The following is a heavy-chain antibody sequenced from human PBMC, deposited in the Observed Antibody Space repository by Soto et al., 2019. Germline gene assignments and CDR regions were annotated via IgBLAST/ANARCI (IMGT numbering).Heavy chain of an antibody. D-gene: IGHD2-2*01. J-gene: IGHJ4*02. Sequence: GGSLRLSCAASGFTFSSYAMHWVRQAPGKGLEWVAVISYDGSNKYYADSVKGRFTISRDNSKNTLYLQMNSLRAEGTAVYYCARDVPPSDYWGQGTLVTVSS. V-gene: IGHV3-30-3*01. CDR1: GFTFSSYA. CDR2: ISYDGSNK. CDR3: ARDVPPSDY.